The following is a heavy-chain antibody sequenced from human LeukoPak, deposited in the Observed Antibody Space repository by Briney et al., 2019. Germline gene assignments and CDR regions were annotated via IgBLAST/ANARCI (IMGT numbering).Heavy chain of an antibody. V-gene: IGHV3-21*01. J-gene: IGHJ4*02. CDR3: ARGYYDSSGHDY. CDR2: ISSSSSYI. CDR1: GFTVSSNY. D-gene: IGHD3-22*01. Sequence: PGGSLRLSCAASGFTVSSNYMSWVRQAPGKGLEWVSSISSSSSYIYYADSVKGRFTISRDNAKNSLYLQMNSLRAEDTAVYYCARGYYDSSGHDYWGQGTLVTVSS.